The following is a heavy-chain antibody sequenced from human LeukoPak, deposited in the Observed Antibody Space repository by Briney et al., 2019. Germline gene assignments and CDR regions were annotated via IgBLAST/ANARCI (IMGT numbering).Heavy chain of an antibody. CDR3: AKGPRYEVVVPAAPFDMDV. CDR1: GFTFSSYA. J-gene: IGHJ6*03. D-gene: IGHD2-2*01. V-gene: IGHV3-23*01. Sequence: PGGSLRLSCAASGFTFSSYAMSWVRQAPGKGLEWVSAISGSGGSTYYADSVKGRFTISRDNSKNTLYMQMNSLRAEDTAVYYCAKGPRYEVVVPAAPFDMDVWGKGTTVTVSS. CDR2: ISGSGGST.